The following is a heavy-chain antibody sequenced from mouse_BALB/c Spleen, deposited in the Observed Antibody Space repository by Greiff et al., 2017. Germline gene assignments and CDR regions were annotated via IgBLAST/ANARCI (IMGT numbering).Heavy chain of an antibody. J-gene: IGHJ4*01. Sequence: EVKLEESGGGLVKPGGSLKLSCAASGFTFSSYAMSWVRQTPEKRLEWVASISSGGSTYYPDSVKGRFTISRDNAKNTLYLQMSSLKSEDTAMYYCARDRGYDYAMDYWGQGTSVTVSS. V-gene: IGHV5-6-5*01. CDR3: ARDRGYDYAMDY. CDR2: ISSGGST. D-gene: IGHD2-14*01. CDR1: GFTFSSYA.